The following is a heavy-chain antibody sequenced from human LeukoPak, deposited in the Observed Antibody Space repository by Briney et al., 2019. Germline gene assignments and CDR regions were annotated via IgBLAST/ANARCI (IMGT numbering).Heavy chain of an antibody. CDR3: ARPRGIAAADYYFDY. CDR2: IYPGDSDT. D-gene: IGHD6-13*01. V-gene: IGHV5-51*01. Sequence: GESLEISCKGSGYSFTGYWIGWVRQMPGKGLEWMGIIYPGDSDTRHSPSFQGQVTISADKSISTAYLQWSSLKASDTAMYYCARPRGIAAADYYFDYWGQGTLVTVSS. CDR1: GYSFTGYW. J-gene: IGHJ4*02.